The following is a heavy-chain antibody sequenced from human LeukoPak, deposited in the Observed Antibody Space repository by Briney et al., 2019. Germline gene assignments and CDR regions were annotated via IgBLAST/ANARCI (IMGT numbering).Heavy chain of an antibody. D-gene: IGHD3-9*01. CDR1: GFTFSSYA. Sequence: GGSLRLSCAASGFTFSSYAMHWVRQAPGKGLEYVSAISSNGGSTYYANSVKGRFTISRDNSKNTLYLQMGSLRAEDMAVYHCARAYDILTGFDYWGQGTLVTVSS. CDR2: ISSNGGST. V-gene: IGHV3-64*01. J-gene: IGHJ4*02. CDR3: ARAYDILTGFDY.